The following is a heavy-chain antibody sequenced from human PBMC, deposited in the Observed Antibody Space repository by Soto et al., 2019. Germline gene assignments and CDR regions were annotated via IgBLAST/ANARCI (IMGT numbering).Heavy chain of an antibody. J-gene: IGHJ4*02. CDR2: IHYSGST. CDR1: DDCISGQE. D-gene: IGHD6-6*01. CDR3: ARRDYSTSSLGPFDQ. V-gene: IGHV4-59*11. Sequence: VSDDCISGQECRCIRQPPGSGLEWIGFIHYSGSTQYSPSLKSRVTMSVDTSKNQFSLNLSSVTAADTAFYFCARRDYSTSSLGPFDQWGPGILVSVSS.